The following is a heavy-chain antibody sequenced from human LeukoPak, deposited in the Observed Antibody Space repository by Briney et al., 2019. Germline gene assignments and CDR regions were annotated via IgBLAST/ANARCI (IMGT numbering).Heavy chain of an antibody. CDR3: ARSSVRGIAAAGAPAGY. V-gene: IGHV1-2*02. CDR1: GYTFTGYY. Sequence: ASVKVSCKASGYTFTGYYMHWVRQAPGQGLEWMGWINPNSGGTNYAQKFQGRVTMTRDTSISTAYVELSRLRSDDTAVYYCARSSVRGIAAAGAPAGYWGQGTLVTVSS. J-gene: IGHJ4*02. CDR2: INPNSGGT. D-gene: IGHD6-13*01.